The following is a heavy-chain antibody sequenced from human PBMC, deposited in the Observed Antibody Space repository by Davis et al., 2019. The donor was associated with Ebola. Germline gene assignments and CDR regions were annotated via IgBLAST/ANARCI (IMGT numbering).Heavy chain of an antibody. D-gene: IGHD6-13*01. CDR2: IYYSGST. Sequence: GSLRLSCTVSGGSISSYYWSWIRQPPGKGLEWIGYIYYSGSTNYNPSLKSRVTISVDTSKNQFSLKLSSVTAADTAVYYCATAAARMYYYYGMDVWGKGTTVTVSS. CDR1: GGSISSYY. V-gene: IGHV4-59*12. J-gene: IGHJ6*04. CDR3: ATAAARMYYYYGMDV.